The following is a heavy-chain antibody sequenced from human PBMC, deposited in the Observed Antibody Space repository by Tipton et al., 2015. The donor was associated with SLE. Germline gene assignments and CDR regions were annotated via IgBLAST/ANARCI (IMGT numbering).Heavy chain of an antibody. D-gene: IGHD4-23*01. Sequence: QLVQSGVEVKRPGASVRVSCKASGYTFDNYAISWVRQAPGQGLEWMGWISTYNGDTVYARKLQGRVTLTTDTSTRTAYMELRSLRSDDTAVYYCARGAYGGNSALDYWGQGTLVTVSS. CDR1: GYTFDNYA. J-gene: IGHJ4*02. CDR3: ARGAYGGNSALDY. V-gene: IGHV1-18*01. CDR2: ISTYNGDT.